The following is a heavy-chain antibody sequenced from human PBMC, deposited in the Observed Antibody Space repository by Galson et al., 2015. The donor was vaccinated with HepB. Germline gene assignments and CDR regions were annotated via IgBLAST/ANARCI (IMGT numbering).Heavy chain of an antibody. V-gene: IGHV1-2*02. CDR2: INPNSGGT. CDR3: ATEPTGTTGDWFDP. D-gene: IGHD1-7*01. J-gene: IGHJ5*02. Sequence: SVKVSCKASGYTFTGYYMHWVRQAPGQGLEWMGWINPNSGGTNYAQKFQGRVTMTRDTSISTAYMELSRLRSDDTAVYYCATEPTGTTGDWFDPWGQGTLVTVSS. CDR1: GYTFTGYY.